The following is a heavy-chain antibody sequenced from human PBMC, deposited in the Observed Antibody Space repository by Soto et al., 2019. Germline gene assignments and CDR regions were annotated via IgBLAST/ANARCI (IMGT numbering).Heavy chain of an antibody. CDR3: ARVVVEPYYYYYMDV. D-gene: IGHD2-15*01. CDR2: IKQDGSEK. V-gene: IGHV3-7*01. Sequence: GGSLRLSCAASGFTFSSYWMSWVRQAPGKGLEWVANIKQDGSEKYYVDSVKGRFTISRDNAKNSLYLQMNSLRAEDTAVYYCARVVVEPYYYYYMDVWGKGTTVTVSS. CDR1: GFTFSSYW. J-gene: IGHJ6*03.